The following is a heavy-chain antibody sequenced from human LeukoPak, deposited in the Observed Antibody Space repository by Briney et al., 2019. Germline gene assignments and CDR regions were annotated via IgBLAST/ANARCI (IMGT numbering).Heavy chain of an antibody. Sequence: ASVKVSCKASGYTFTGYYMHWVRQAPGQGLEWIGRINPNSGGTNYAQKFQGRVTMTRDTSISTAYMELSRLRSDDTAVYYCARESGYSGYDAWFDPWGQGTLVTVSS. CDR3: ARESGYSGYDAWFDP. CDR1: GYTFTGYY. V-gene: IGHV1-2*06. CDR2: INPNSGGT. D-gene: IGHD5-12*01. J-gene: IGHJ5*02.